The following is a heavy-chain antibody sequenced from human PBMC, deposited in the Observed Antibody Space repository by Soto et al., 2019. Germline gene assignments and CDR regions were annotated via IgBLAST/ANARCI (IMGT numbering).Heavy chain of an antibody. Sequence: GGSLRLSCAASGFTFSNAWMNWVRQAPGKGLEWVGRIKSKTDGGTTDYAAPVKGRFTISRDDSKNTLYLQMNSLKTEDTAVYYCTTPYYYDSSGYYFGWFDPWGQGTLVTVSS. J-gene: IGHJ5*02. CDR1: GFTFSNAW. CDR3: TTPYYYDSSGYYFGWFDP. D-gene: IGHD3-22*01. V-gene: IGHV3-15*07. CDR2: IKSKTDGGTT.